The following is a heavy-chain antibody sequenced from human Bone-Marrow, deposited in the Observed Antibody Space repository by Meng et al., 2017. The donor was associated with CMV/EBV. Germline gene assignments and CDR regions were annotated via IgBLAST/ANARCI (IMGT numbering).Heavy chain of an antibody. J-gene: IGHJ4*02. CDR2: VHYSGST. CDR1: GDSISTGGYY. CDR3: ASLYASGSWSFDS. D-gene: IGHD3-10*01. Sequence: SETLSLTCTVSGDSISTGGYYWSWIRQHPGKGLEWIGYVHYSGSTYYNPSLKSRVIISVDTSKKQFSLTLSSVTAADTAVYYCASLYASGSWSFDSWGQGTLVTVSS. V-gene: IGHV4-31*03.